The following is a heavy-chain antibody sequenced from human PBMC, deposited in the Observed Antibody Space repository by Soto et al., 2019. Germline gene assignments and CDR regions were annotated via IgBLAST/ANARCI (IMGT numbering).Heavy chain of an antibody. CDR3: ARERVVPRGTYRSYFDY. CDR2: SYYSGTT. V-gene: IGHV4-39*07. D-gene: IGHD1-26*01. CDR1: GASISVHSYY. Sequence: SETLSLTCTVSGASISVHSYYWTWIRQPPGKGLEWIGSSYYSGTTYFNPSLKSRATISVDTSKNQLSLDLRSVTAADTAVYYCARERVVPRGTYRSYFDYWGQGTLVTVSS. J-gene: IGHJ4*02.